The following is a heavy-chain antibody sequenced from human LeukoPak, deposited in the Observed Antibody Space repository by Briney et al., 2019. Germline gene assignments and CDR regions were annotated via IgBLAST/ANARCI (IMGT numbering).Heavy chain of an antibody. D-gene: IGHD6-13*01. CDR1: GYSIRNGYN. CDR3: ARRRIAETSIDY. V-gene: IGHV4-38-2*02. J-gene: IGHJ4*02. Sequence: SETLSLTCTVSGYSIRNGYNWGWIRLSPGKGLEWLGSIYQSGSTSDNPSLKSRVTLSIDTTKNKFSLKMSSVTAADTAVYYCARRRIAETSIDYWGQGTLVTVSS. CDR2: IYQSGST.